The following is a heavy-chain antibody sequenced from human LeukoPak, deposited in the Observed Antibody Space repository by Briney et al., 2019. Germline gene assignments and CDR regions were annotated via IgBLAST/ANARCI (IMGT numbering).Heavy chain of an antibody. D-gene: IGHD6-19*01. CDR1: GYTFTAYY. J-gene: IGHJ4*02. CDR3: ARTQAYSSGWDLYY. Sequence: GASLKVSCKASGYTFTAYYMHWVRQAPGQGLEWMGWINPNSGGTNYAEKFQGRVTMTRDTSISTAYMELSRLRSDDTAVYYCARTQAYSSGWDLYYWGQGTLVTVSS. V-gene: IGHV1-2*02. CDR2: INPNSGGT.